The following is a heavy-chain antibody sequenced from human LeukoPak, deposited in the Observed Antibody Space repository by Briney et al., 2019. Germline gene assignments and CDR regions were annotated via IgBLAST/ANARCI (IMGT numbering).Heavy chain of an antibody. V-gene: IGHV4-34*01. CDR1: GGSFSGYY. J-gene: IGHJ4*02. CDR3: ARGPWSSSGWYRSYRENDY. Sequence: SETLSLTCAVYGGSFSGYYWSWIRQPPGKGLEWIGEINHSGSTNYNPSLKSRVAISVDTSKNQFSLKLSSVTAADTAVYYCARGPWSSSGWYRSYRENDYWGQGTLVTVSS. CDR2: INHSGST. D-gene: IGHD6-19*01.